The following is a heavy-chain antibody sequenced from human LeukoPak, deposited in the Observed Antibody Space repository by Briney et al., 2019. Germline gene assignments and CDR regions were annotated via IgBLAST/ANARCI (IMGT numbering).Heavy chain of an antibody. Sequence: SETLSLTCVVYGGSFSGYYWSWIRQPPGKGLEWMGEINHSGSTNYNPSLKSRVTISVETSKNQFSLKLSSVTAADTAVYYCARTRGDFTNAFDIWGQGTMVTVSS. J-gene: IGHJ3*02. CDR2: INHSGST. V-gene: IGHV4-34*01. D-gene: IGHD2-21*02. CDR3: ARTRGDFTNAFDI. CDR1: GGSFSGYY.